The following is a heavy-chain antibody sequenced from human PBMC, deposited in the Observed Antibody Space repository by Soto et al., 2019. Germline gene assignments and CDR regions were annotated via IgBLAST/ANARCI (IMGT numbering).Heavy chain of an antibody. V-gene: IGHV1-18*04. CDR2: VSGDNGAS. D-gene: IGHD2-2*01. Sequence: VKIACKASGYTSADFVISWVRQAPGQGLEWMGWVSGDNGASNPAPKVQGRITMTLDTSTGVSYMALRSLRSDDTAIYYCVRDQKYFRVNGNWFDSWGQGTLVTVSS. J-gene: IGHJ5*01. CDR3: VRDQKYFRVNGNWFDS. CDR1: GYTSADFV.